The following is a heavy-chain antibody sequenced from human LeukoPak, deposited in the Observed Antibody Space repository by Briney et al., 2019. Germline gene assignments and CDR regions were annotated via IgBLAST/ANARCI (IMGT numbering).Heavy chain of an antibody. CDR2: IKQDGSEK. D-gene: IGHD6-6*01. CDR1: GFTFSSYW. J-gene: IGHJ6*03. V-gene: IGHV3-7*01. CDR3: ARDQKYSSSGYYYYYMDV. Sequence: GGSLRLSCAASGFTFSSYWMSWVRQAPGKGLEWVANIKQDGSEKYYVDSVKGRFTISRDNAKNSLYLQMNSLRAEDTAVYYCARDQKYSSSGYYYYYMDVWGKGTTVTVSS.